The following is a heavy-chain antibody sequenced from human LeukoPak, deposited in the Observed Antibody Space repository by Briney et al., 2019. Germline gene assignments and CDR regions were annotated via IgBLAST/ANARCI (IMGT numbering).Heavy chain of an antibody. J-gene: IGHJ4*02. CDR2: IYPGDSDT. D-gene: IGHD3-10*01. Sequence: GESLKISCKGSGYSFTSYWIGWVRQMPGKGLEWIGIIYPGDSDTRYSPSFQGQVTISADKSISTAFLQWSSLQASDTAMYYCARSSAMTYNGPRDYWGQGTLATVSS. CDR3: ARSSAMTYNGPRDY. CDR1: GYSFTSYW. V-gene: IGHV5-51*01.